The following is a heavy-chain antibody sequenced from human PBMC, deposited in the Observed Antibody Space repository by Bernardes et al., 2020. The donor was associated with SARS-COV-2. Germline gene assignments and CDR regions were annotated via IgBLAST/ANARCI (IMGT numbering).Heavy chain of an antibody. D-gene: IGHD3-22*01. Sequence: GGSLRLSCAASGFTFDDYAMHWVRQAPGKGLEWVSGISWNSGSIGYADSVKGRFTISRDNAKNSLYLQMNSLRAEHTALYYCAKAPNYYDSSGYGFDPWGQGTLVTVSS. CDR2: ISWNSGSI. CDR3: AKAPNYYDSSGYGFDP. CDR1: GFTFDDYA. V-gene: IGHV3-9*01. J-gene: IGHJ5*02.